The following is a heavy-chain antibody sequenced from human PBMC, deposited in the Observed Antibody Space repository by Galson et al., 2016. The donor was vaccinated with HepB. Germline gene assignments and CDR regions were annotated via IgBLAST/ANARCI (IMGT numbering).Heavy chain of an antibody. CDR1: GFSLTTNGVG. D-gene: IGHD2-2*01. CDR3: AHTVQLYRGYNSYGMDV. CDR2: IYWDDDK. Sequence: PALVKPTQTLTLTCTFSGFSLTTNGVGVAWIRQPPGKALEWLALIYWDDDKRYSPSLKSRLTLSKDTSKNQVVLTMTNMDPVDTATYFCAHTVQLYRGYNSYGMDVWGQGTTVTVSS. J-gene: IGHJ6*02. V-gene: IGHV2-5*02.